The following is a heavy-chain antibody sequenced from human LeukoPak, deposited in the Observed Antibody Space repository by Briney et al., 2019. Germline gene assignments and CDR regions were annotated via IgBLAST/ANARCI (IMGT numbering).Heavy chain of an antibody. CDR1: GFTFSSYA. Sequence: PGGSLRLSCAASGFTFSSYAMSWVRQAPGKGLEWVGRIKSKTDGGTTDYAAPVKGRFTISRDDSKNTLYVQMNSLKTDDTAVYYCTTRHRDIVVEPAALWGQGTLVTVSS. D-gene: IGHD2-2*01. J-gene: IGHJ4*02. CDR2: IKSKTDGGTT. CDR3: TTRHRDIVVEPAAL. V-gene: IGHV3-15*01.